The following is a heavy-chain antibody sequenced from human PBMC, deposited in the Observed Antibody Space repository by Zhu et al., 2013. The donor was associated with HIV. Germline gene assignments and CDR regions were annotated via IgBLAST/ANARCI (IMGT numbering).Heavy chain of an antibody. CDR3: ARLWVGEFYFDF. CDR2: INPKSGSR. D-gene: IGHD3-10*01. J-gene: IGHJ4*02. V-gene: IGHV1-2*02. CDR1: GYTFTGYY. Sequence: QVQLVQSGAQVKKPGASVKVSCKASGYTFTGYYIHWVRQAPGHGLEWMGWINPKSGSRKDAQKFKGRVTMTRDTSINTVYMELRGLRSDDTAVYYCARLWVGEFYFDFWGQGTLVTSPQ.